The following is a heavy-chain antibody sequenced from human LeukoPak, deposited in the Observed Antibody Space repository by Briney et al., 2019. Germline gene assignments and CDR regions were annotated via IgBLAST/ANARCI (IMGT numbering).Heavy chain of an antibody. CDR1: GFTFSSYP. D-gene: IGHD3-3*01. V-gene: IGHV3-30-3*01. CDR2: ISYDGSKI. Sequence: GGSLRLSCAASGFTFSSYPLHWVRQAPGKGLEWVTLISYDGSKIYYADSVKGRFTISRDNSKNTLYLQMNSLRAEDTAVYYCARESGWGLPHAFDFWAKGQWSPSLQ. CDR3: ARESGWGLPHAFDF. J-gene: IGHJ3*01.